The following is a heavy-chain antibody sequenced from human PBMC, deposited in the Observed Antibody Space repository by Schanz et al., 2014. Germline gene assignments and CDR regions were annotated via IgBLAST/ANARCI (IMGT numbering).Heavy chain of an antibody. J-gene: IGHJ4*02. CDR3: ARTTNPFNFDSWPYLDY. D-gene: IGHD3-9*01. V-gene: IGHV1-69*04. CDR2: IIPILGIG. CDR1: GGTFSSYA. Sequence: QVQLVQSGAEVKKPGSSVKVSCKASGGTFSSYAFSWVRQAPGQGPEWMGRIIPILGIGNDAQKFQGRVTITADKSTSTAYMELSSLRSEDTAVYYCARTTNPFNFDSWPYLDYWGQGTLVTVSS.